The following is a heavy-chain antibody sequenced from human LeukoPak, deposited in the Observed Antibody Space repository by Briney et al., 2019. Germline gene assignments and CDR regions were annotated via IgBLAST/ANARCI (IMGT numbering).Heavy chain of an antibody. CDR1: GFTFSDYY. D-gene: IGHD5-18*01. Sequence: GGSLRLSCAASGFTFSDYYMSWIRQAPGQGLEWPSYISSSSTYTNYADSVKGRFSISRDNAKNSVYLQMNSLRAEDTAVYYCAKGYSYGHFWGQGTLVTVSS. J-gene: IGHJ4*02. CDR2: ISSSSTYT. CDR3: AKGYSYGHF. V-gene: IGHV3-11*03.